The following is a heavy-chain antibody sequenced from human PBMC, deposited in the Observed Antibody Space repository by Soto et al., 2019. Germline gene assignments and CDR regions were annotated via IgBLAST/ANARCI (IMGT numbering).Heavy chain of an antibody. CDR2: ISYDGRNK. CDR1: GFTFSNYG. V-gene: IGHV3-30*18. J-gene: IGHJ3*02. CDR3: AKAYCSGESCYSSDAFDI. D-gene: IGHD2-15*01. Sequence: QVQLVESGGGVVQPGTSLRLSCAASGFTFSNYGMHWVRQAPGRGPEWVAVISYDGRNKYYADSVKGRFSISRDNSKNTLYLQMDSLGAEDTALYYCAKAYCSGESCYSSDAFDIWGQGTMVTVSS.